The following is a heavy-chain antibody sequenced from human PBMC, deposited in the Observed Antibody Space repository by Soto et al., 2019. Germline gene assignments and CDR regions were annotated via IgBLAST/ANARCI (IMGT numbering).Heavy chain of an antibody. J-gene: IGHJ1*01. CDR3: ARAFYHSSGYYYSPPFQH. CDR2: IYYTGGT. CDR1: GGSITDYY. D-gene: IGHD3-22*01. Sequence: SETLSLTCAVSGGSITDYYWSWIRQPPGKGLEWIGFIYYTGGTNYNPSLKSRVTISVDTSKNQFSLNLTSVTAADTAVYYCARAFYHSSGYYYSPPFQHWGQGTLVTVSS. V-gene: IGHV4-59*01.